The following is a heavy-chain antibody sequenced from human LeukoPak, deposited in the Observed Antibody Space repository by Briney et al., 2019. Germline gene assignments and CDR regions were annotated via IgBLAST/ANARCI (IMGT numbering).Heavy chain of an antibody. V-gene: IGHV3-21*01. J-gene: IGHJ4*02. CDR1: GFNFSSYS. CDR3: AKDRAVGAFLFDY. D-gene: IGHD1-26*01. Sequence: GGSLRLSCAASGFNFSSYSMNWVRQAPGKGLEWVSSISSSSSYIYYADSVKGRFTISRDNSKNTLYLQMNSLRAEDTAVYYCAKDRAVGAFLFDYWGQGTLVTVSS. CDR2: ISSSSSYI.